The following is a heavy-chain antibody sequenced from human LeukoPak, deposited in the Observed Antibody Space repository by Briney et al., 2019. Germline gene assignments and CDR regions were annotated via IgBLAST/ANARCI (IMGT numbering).Heavy chain of an antibody. Sequence: GGSLRLSCAASGVTLSSYSMNWVRHAPGKGLEWGSSISSSSSYIYYADSVNGRFTISRDNAKTSLYLQMNSLRAEDTAVYYCATWDIVVVPAAIDPHYFDYWGQGTLVTVSS. CDR2: ISSSSSYI. J-gene: IGHJ4*02. D-gene: IGHD2-2*02. V-gene: IGHV3-21*01. CDR3: ATWDIVVVPAAIDPHYFDY. CDR1: GVTLSSYS.